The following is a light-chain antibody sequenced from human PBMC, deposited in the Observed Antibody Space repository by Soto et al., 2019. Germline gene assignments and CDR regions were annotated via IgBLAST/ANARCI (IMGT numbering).Light chain of an antibody. CDR2: EAS. Sequence: DIQMTQSPSTLSASVGDRVTITCRASQSIYKWLAWYQQKPGKAPNLLIYEASNLENVVPSRFSGSGAETEFTRTISSLQPDDVATYYGRQYNTHLTFGQGTKVEIE. CDR3: RQYNTHLT. V-gene: IGKV1-5*01. CDR1: QSIYKW. J-gene: IGKJ1*01.